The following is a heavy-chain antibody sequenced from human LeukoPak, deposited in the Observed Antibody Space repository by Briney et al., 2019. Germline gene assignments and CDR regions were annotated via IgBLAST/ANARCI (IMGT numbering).Heavy chain of an antibody. CDR1: GGTFSSYA. V-gene: IGHV1-69*04. J-gene: IGHJ4*02. D-gene: IGHD5-12*01. CDR3: ARDRGYSGYVGY. Sequence: SVKVSCKASGGTFSSYAISWVRQAPGQGLEWMGRIIPILGIANYAQKFQGRVTITADKSTSTAYMELSSLRSGDTAVYYCARDRGYSGYVGYWGQGTLVTVSS. CDR2: IIPILGIA.